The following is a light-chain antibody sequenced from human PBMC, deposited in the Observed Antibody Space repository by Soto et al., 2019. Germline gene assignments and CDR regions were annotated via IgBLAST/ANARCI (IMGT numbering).Light chain of an antibody. V-gene: IGLV2-14*01. Sequence: QSALTQPASVSGSPGQSITISCTGTSRDVGGYNYVSWYQQHPGQAPKFMIYDVSNRPSGVSNRFAGSKSGNTASLTISGLQAEDEADYYCSSYTSSSTLYVFGTGTKVTVL. CDR2: DVS. CDR3: SSYTSSSTLYV. CDR1: SRDVGGYNY. J-gene: IGLJ1*01.